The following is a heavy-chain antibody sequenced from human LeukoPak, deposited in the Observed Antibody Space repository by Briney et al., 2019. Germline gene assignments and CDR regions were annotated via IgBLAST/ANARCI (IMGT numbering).Heavy chain of an antibody. J-gene: IGHJ4*02. Sequence: SETLSLTCTVSGGSISSTNYYWNWIRLPAGKGLEWIGRIYTSGSTNYNPSLKSRVTISVDTSKNQFSLKLSSVTAADTAVYYCARGKGRYYGSGSYYFDYWGQGTLVTVSS. D-gene: IGHD3-10*01. V-gene: IGHV4-61*02. CDR3: ARGKGRYYGSGSYYFDY. CDR1: GGSISSTNYY. CDR2: IYTSGST.